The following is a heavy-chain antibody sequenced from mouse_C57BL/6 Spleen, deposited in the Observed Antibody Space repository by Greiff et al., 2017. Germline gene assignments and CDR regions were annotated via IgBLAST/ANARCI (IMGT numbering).Heavy chain of an antibody. J-gene: IGHJ1*03. CDR3: ARGGAIVRNWYFDV. CDR2: ISYDGSN. D-gene: IGHD2-12*01. Sequence: EVKLQESGPGLVKPSQSLSLTCSVTGYSITSGYYWNWIRQFPGNKLEWMGYISYDGSNNYNPSLKNRISITRDTSKNQFFLKLNSVTTEDTATYYCARGGAIVRNWYFDVWGTGTTVTVSS. V-gene: IGHV3-6*01. CDR1: GYSITSGYY.